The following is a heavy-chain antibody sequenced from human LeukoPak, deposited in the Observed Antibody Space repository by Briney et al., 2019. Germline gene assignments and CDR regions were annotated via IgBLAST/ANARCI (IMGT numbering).Heavy chain of an antibody. CDR2: VTNGGAT. CDR1: GFTFSDYI. J-gene: IGHJ4*02. V-gene: IGHV3-23*01. Sequence: PGGSLRLACVVSGFTFSDYIMVWVRQAPGKGLELVSAVTNGGATFDADFLKGRFTTSRHNLKNTLYLQMNSLRAEDTAIFYCVAKRELFWKEGHFWGQGTLVTVSS. CDR3: VAKRELFWKEGHF. D-gene: IGHD3-10*01.